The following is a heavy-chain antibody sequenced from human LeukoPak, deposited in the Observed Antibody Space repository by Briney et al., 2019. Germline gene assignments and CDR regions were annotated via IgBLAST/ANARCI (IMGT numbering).Heavy chain of an antibody. V-gene: IGHV4-59*01. CDR2: IYYSGTT. Sequence: SETLSLTCTVSGGSISYYYWSWIRQSPGKGLEWIGYIYYSGTTNYNPSLKSRVTISVDTSKNQFSLQLRSVTAADTAVYYCARSYDSSGYYRHWGQGTLVTVSS. J-gene: IGHJ4*02. D-gene: IGHD3-22*01. CDR3: ARSYDSSGYYRH. CDR1: GGSISYYY.